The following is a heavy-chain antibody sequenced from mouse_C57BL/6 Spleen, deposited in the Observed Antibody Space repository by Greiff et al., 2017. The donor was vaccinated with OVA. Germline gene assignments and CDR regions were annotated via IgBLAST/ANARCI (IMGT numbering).Heavy chain of an antibody. D-gene: IGHD2-1*01. CDR1: GYTFTDYY. J-gene: IGHJ2*01. CDR3: ARLDGNYVEYFDY. Sequence: EVQLQQSGPELVKPGASVKISCKASGYTFTDYYMNWVKQSHGKSLEWIGDINPNNGGTSYNQKFKGKATLTVDKSSSTAYMELRSLTSEDSAVYYCARLDGNYVEYFDYWGQGTTLTVSS. CDR2: INPNNGGT. V-gene: IGHV1-26*01.